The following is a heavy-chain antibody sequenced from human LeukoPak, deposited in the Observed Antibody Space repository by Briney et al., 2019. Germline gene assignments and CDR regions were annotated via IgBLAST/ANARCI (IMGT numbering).Heavy chain of an antibody. J-gene: IGHJ5*02. Sequence: GGSLRLSCAASGFTFSSYAMSWVRQAPGKGLEWVSAISGSGGSTYYADSVKGRFTISRDNSKNTLYLQMNSLRAEDTGVYYCAKNPYDFWSGYYRIGWFDPWGQGTLVTVSS. CDR1: GFTFSSYA. CDR2: ISGSGGST. D-gene: IGHD3-3*01. CDR3: AKNPYDFWSGYYRIGWFDP. V-gene: IGHV3-23*01.